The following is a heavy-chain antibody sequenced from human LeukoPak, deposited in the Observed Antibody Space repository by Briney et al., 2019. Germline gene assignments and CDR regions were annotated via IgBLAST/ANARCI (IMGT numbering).Heavy chain of an antibody. D-gene: IGHD3-16*01. J-gene: IGHJ5*02. CDR3: ARVYANWFDP. Sequence: PSETLSLTCTDSGGSISSCCWSWIRQPPGKGLEWIGYIYYSGSTNYNPSLKSRVTISVDTSKNQFSLKLSSVTAADTAVYYCARVYANWFDPWGQGTLVTVSS. V-gene: IGHV4-59*01. CDR2: IYYSGST. CDR1: GGSISSCC.